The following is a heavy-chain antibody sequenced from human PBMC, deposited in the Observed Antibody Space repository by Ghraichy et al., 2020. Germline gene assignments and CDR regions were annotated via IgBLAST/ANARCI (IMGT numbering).Heavy chain of an antibody. J-gene: IGHJ6*02. Sequence: GGSLRLSCAASGFTFSNAWMSWVRQAPGKGLEWVGRIKSKTDGGTTDYAAPVKGRFTISRDDSKNTLYLQMNSLKTEDTAVYYCTTDHTEQQLPELPEWHRPETYGMDVWGQGTTVTVSS. CDR1: GFTFSNAW. CDR3: TTDHTEQQLPELPEWHRPETYGMDV. V-gene: IGHV3-15*01. D-gene: IGHD6-13*01. CDR2: IKSKTDGGTT.